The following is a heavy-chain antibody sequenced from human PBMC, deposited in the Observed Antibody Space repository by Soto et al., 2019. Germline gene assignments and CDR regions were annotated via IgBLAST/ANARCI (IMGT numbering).Heavy chain of an antibody. CDR2: IYYSGST. D-gene: IGHD1-7*01. V-gene: IGHV4-31*08. CDR1: GDSISSGGYY. Sequence: PSETLSLTCTVSGDSISSGGYYWSWIRQHPGKGLEWIGYIYYSGSTYYNPSLKSRITVNPDTSKNQFSLHLNSVTPEDTAVYYCAGTTSLQWYYMDVWDKGTTVTVSS. J-gene: IGHJ6*03. CDR3: AGTTSLQWYYMDV.